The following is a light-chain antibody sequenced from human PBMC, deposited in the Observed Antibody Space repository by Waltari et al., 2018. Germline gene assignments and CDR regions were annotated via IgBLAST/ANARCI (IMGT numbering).Light chain of an antibody. CDR3: QHLNNFPFS. CDR2: DAS. Sequence: DIQLTQSPSFLSASIGDRVTITCRASQGIATYLAWYRQTPGKAPELLMFDASTLQSGVPSRFSGSGSGTEFTLTISSLQSEDFATYYCQHLNNFPFSFGPGTKVDIK. CDR1: QGIATY. V-gene: IGKV1-9*01. J-gene: IGKJ3*01.